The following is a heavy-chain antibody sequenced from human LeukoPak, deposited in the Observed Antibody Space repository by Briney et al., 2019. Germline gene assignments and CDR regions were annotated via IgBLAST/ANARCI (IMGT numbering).Heavy chain of an antibody. V-gene: IGHV4-34*01. J-gene: IGHJ4*02. CDR1: GVSFSGYY. Sequence: SETLSLTCAVYGVSFSGYYWSWIRQPPGKGLEWIGEINHSGSTNYNPSLKSRVTISVDTSKNQFSLKLSSVTAADTAVYYCAREQWLVYFDYWGQGTLVTVSS. CDR2: INHSGST. CDR3: AREQWLVYFDY. D-gene: IGHD6-19*01.